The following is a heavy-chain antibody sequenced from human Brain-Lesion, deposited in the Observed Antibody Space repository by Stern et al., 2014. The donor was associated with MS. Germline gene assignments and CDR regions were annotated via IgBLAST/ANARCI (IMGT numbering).Heavy chain of an antibody. Sequence: VHLVESGGGVVQPGRSLRLTCTVSGFTFSSYGLHWVRQAPGKGLAWVPVISYDGSDTYYAESVKGRFTISRDNSKNTLYLEMRSLRPEDTTVYYCVKRGITEVRGVRLGDYWGPGTLVIVSS. J-gene: IGHJ4*02. V-gene: IGHV3-30*18. D-gene: IGHD3-10*01. CDR2: ISYDGSDT. CDR1: GFTFSSYG. CDR3: VKRGITEVRGVRLGDY.